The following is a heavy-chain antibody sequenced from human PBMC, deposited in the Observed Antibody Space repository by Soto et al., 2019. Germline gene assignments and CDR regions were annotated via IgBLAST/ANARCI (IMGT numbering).Heavy chain of an antibody. V-gene: IGHV3-30-3*01. Sequence: QVQLVESGGGVVQPGRSLRLSCAASGFTFSTYNMHWVRQAPGKGLEWVAVISYDGSNKYYADSVKGRFTISRDNSKNTLYLQMNSLRAEDTAVYYCAREYSSSWCTRSCCFRRGMDVWGQGTTVTVSS. CDR3: AREYSSSWCTRSCCFRRGMDV. D-gene: IGHD6-13*01. CDR1: GFTFSTYN. J-gene: IGHJ6*02. CDR2: ISYDGSNK.